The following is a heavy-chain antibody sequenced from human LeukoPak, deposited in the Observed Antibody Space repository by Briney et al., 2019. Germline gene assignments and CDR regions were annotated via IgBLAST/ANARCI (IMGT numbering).Heavy chain of an antibody. J-gene: IGHJ3*02. Sequence: PSETLSLTCAVYGGSFSGYYWSWIRQPPGKGLEWIGEINHSGSTYYNPSLKSRVTISVDRSKNQFSLKLSSVTAVDTAVYYCARHRGKDAFDIWGQGTMVTVSS. CDR2: INHSGST. CDR1: GGSFSGYY. V-gene: IGHV4-34*01. CDR3: ARHRGKDAFDI.